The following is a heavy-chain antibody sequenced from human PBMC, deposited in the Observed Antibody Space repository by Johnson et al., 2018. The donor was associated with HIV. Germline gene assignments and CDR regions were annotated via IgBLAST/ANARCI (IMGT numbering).Heavy chain of an antibody. CDR3: ARVLGDYAYHI. Sequence: QVQLVESGGGLVQPGGSLRLSCAASGFTFSGYYMSWIRQAPGKGLECLSYISSGGRTIYYADSVKGRFTISRDNAKNSLYLQMNSLRVEDTAVYYCARVLGDYAYHIWGQGTMVTVSS. J-gene: IGHJ3*02. CDR1: GFTFSGYY. CDR2: ISSGGRTI. D-gene: IGHD4-17*01. V-gene: IGHV3-11*04.